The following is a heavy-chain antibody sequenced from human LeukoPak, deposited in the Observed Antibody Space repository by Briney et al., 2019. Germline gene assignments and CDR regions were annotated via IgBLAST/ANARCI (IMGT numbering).Heavy chain of an antibody. D-gene: IGHD1-26*01. CDR3: ARLAAISGSDYPDD. Sequence: SETLSLTCTVSGVSISSYYWSWIRQPPGKGLEWIGYIFYNGNTIYNPSLRSRVTISADTSKNHFSLRLRSVAAADTAVYYCARLAAISGSDYPDDWGQGTLVTVSS. J-gene: IGHJ4*02. CDR2: IFYNGNT. V-gene: IGHV4-59*08. CDR1: GVSISSYY.